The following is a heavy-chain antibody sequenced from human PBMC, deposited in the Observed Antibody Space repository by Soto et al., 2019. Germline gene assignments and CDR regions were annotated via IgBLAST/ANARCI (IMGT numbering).Heavy chain of an antibody. CDR2: MNPNSGNT. CDR3: AREVAASDY. Sequence: EASVKVSCKASGYTFSSHDINWVRQATGQGLEWMGWMNPNSGNTGYAQRFQGRVTMTRNTSINTAYMELSSLRSEDTAVYYCAREVAASDYWGQGTLVTVSS. CDR1: GYTFSSHD. J-gene: IGHJ4*02. D-gene: IGHD6-19*01. V-gene: IGHV1-8*01.